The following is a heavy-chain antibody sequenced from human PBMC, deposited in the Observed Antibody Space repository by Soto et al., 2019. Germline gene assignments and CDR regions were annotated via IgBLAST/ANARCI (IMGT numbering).Heavy chain of an antibody. CDR1: GHTFITFG. CDR3: ARDTNQWDLTYWDS. V-gene: IGHV1-18*01. Sequence: QVQLEQSGVEMRKPGASVKVSCKASGHTFITFGVSWVRQAPGQGLEWMGWINNRNGNTNYAQKFQGRVSMTRDTSTTTVYMERRSLTSDDAAVYFCARDTNQWDLTYWDSWGQGTLVIVSS. J-gene: IGHJ4*02. D-gene: IGHD1-26*01. CDR2: INNRNGNT.